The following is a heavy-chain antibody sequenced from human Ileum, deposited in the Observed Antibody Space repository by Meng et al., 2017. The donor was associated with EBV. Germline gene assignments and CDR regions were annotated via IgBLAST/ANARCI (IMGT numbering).Heavy chain of an antibody. CDR3: ARRGYSSGWYAYDY. V-gene: IGHV4-39*01. J-gene: IGHJ4*02. CDR2: LYFSGST. D-gene: IGHD6-19*01. Sequence: QLQEPGPGLVKPSETLSLTCTVSGGSISSSDYYWGWIRQPPGKGLEWIGSLYFSGSTYSNPSLESRVTISVDTSNNQFSLKLSSVTAADTAVYYCARRGYSSGWYAYDYWGQGTLVTVSS. CDR1: GGSISSSDYY.